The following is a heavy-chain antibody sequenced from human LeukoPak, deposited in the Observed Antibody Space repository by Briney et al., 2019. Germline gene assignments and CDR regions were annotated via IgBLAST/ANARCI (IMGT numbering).Heavy chain of an antibody. V-gene: IGHV1-8*02. CDR3: ARVGAATRQDNGSDP. CDR2: KNHNSGNT. Sequence: ASETLSCKASGYTFTRYDLNWVRLANGHGLEWPGWKNHNSGNTGYAQKFQGRVTMTRDTSISTAYMELSRLTSDDTAVYYCARVGAATRQDNGSDPWGQGTLATVSS. D-gene: IGHD1-26*01. J-gene: IGHJ5*02. CDR1: GYTFTRYD.